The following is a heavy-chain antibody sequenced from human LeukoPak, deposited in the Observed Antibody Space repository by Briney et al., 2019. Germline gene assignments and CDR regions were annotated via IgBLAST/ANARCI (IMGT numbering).Heavy chain of an antibody. CDR3: ARDLYPNYYYYMDV. J-gene: IGHJ6*03. D-gene: IGHD2-8*01. CDR2: INPNSGGT. Sequence: ASVKVSCKASGYTLTGYYMHWVRQAPGQGLEWMRWINPNSGGTNYAQKFQGRATMTRDTSISTAYMELSRLRSDDTAVYYCARDLYPNYYYYMDVWGKGTTVTISS. CDR1: GYTLTGYY. V-gene: IGHV1-2*02.